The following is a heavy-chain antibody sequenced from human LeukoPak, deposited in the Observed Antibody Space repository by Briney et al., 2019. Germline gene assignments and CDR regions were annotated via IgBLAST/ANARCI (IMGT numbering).Heavy chain of an antibody. D-gene: IGHD3-22*01. V-gene: IGHV3-48*01. J-gene: IGHJ4*02. CDR3: ARCYYDSSGHCTFDY. CDR2: ISSSSSTI. Sequence: GGSLRLSCAASGFTFSSYSMNWVRQAPGKGLEWVSYISSSSSTIYYADSVKGRFTISRDNAKNSLYLQMNSLRAEDTAVYYCARCYYDSSGHCTFDYWGQGTLVTVSS. CDR1: GFTFSSYS.